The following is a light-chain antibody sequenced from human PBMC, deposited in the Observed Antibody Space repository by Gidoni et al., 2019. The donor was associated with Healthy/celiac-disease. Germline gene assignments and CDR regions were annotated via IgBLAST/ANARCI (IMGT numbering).Light chain of an antibody. Sequence: PATLSLSPVERATLSCRASQSVSSYLAWYQQKPGQAPRLLIYDASNRATGIPARFSGSGSGTDFTLTISSLEPEDFAVYYCQQRSNWPPITFGQGTRLEIK. CDR2: DAS. J-gene: IGKJ5*01. V-gene: IGKV3-11*01. CDR1: QSVSSY. CDR3: QQRSNWPPIT.